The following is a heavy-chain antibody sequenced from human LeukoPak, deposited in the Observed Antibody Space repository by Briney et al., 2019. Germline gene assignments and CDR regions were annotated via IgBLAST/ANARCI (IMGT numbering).Heavy chain of an antibody. CDR1: GFTFSDHY. J-gene: IGHJ4*02. Sequence: GGSLRLSCAASGFTFSDHYMDWVRQAPGKGLEWVGRIRNKAQSYTTEYAASVKDRFTVSRDDSKNSLYLQIDSLKTEDTAVYYCARGGLLFSGNYGIDFWGQETLLTVSS. V-gene: IGHV3-72*01. CDR3: ARGGLLFSGNYGIDF. CDR2: IRNKAQSYTT. D-gene: IGHD1-26*01.